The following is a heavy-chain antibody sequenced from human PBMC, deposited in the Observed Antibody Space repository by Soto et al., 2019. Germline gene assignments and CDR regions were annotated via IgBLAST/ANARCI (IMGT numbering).Heavy chain of an antibody. CDR3: ARVDGGNENDY. J-gene: IGHJ4*02. V-gene: IGHV3-74*01. Sequence: GGSLRLSCAASGFTFSSYWMHWVRQAPGEGLVWVSRINSDGSSTSYADSVKGRFTISRDNAKNTLYLQMNSLRAEDTAVYYCARVDGGNENDYWGRGTLVTVSS. CDR2: INSDGSST. CDR1: GFTFSSYW. D-gene: IGHD2-15*01.